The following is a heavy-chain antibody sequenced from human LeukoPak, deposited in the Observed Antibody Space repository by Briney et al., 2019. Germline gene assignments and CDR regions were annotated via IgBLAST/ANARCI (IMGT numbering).Heavy chain of an antibody. CDR3: AKGSSGWYFTDAFDI. Sequence: GGSLRLSCAASGFTFSSYAVSWVRQAPGKGLEWVSAISGSGGSTYYADSVKGRFTISRDNSKNTLYLQMNSLRAEDTAVYYCAKGSSGWYFTDAFDIWGQGTMVTVSS. CDR2: ISGSGGST. D-gene: IGHD6-19*01. V-gene: IGHV3-23*01. J-gene: IGHJ3*02. CDR1: GFTFSSYA.